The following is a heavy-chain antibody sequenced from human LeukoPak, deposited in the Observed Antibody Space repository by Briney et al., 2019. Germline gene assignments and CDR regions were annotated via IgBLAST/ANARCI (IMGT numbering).Heavy chain of an antibody. J-gene: IGHJ4*02. CDR2: INPNSGGT. CDR1: GYTFTGYY. V-gene: IGHV1-2*02. CDR3: ARVKGGGIAVAIYDY. D-gene: IGHD6-19*01. Sequence: ASVKVSCKASGYTFTGYYMHWVRQAPGQGLEWMGWINPNSGGTNYAQKFQGRVTMTRDTSISTAYMELSRLRSDDTAVYYCARVKGGGIAVAIYDYWGQGTLVTVSS.